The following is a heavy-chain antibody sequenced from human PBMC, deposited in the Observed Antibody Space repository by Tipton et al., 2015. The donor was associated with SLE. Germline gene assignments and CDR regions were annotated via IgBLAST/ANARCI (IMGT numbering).Heavy chain of an antibody. Sequence: SLRLSCAASGFTFSNYAMHWVRQAPGKGLEWVAVISYDGSNKYYADSVKGRFTISRDNSKNMLYVQMNSLRAEDTAVYYCARDNSSSSGHYYYFYGMDVWGQGTTVTVSS. CDR1: GFTFSNYA. CDR2: ISYDGSNK. J-gene: IGHJ6*02. CDR3: ARDNSSSSGHYYYFYGMDV. D-gene: IGHD6-6*01. V-gene: IGHV3-30-3*01.